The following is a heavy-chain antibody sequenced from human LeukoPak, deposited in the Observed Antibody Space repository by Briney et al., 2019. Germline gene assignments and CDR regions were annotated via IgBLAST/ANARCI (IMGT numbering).Heavy chain of an antibody. D-gene: IGHD3-22*01. CDR1: GSTFSNYG. Sequence: GGSLRLSCAPSGSTFSNYGINCVRQAPGKGLEWVSSISSSSSYIYYADSVKGRFTISRDNAKNSLYLQMNSLRAEDTAVYYCARDWDSSGYLDYWGQGTLVTVSS. V-gene: IGHV3-21*01. CDR2: ISSSSSYI. J-gene: IGHJ4*02. CDR3: ARDWDSSGYLDY.